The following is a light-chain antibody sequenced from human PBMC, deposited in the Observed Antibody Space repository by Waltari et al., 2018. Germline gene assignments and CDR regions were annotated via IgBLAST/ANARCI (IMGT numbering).Light chain of an antibody. Sequence: DIQMTQSPSSLSASVGDRVTITCRASQNIRNFLNWYQQKPGKAPRILIYAATTLQTGVPARFSGNRSGTDFTLTIRDLQPEDFATYSCQQSYSTPYTFGQGTKMEI. V-gene: IGKV1-39*01. CDR1: QNIRNF. CDR3: QQSYSTPYT. J-gene: IGKJ2*01. CDR2: AAT.